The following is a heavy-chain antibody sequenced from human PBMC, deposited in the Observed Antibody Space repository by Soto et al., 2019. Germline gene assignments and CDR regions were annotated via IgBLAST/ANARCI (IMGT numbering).Heavy chain of an antibody. V-gene: IGHV3-64*01. CDR1: GFTLRVYA. Sequence: EVQLAESWGGLAQPGGSRRLSCAASGFTLRVYAKDWVRQASGKGLEYVSGFSSNGVGTYYANSVQGRFTISRDNSKNTVYLQMGSLRPEDMAVYYCARRARPDFYYMDVWGKGTTVTVSS. J-gene: IGHJ6*03. CDR2: FSSNGVGT. CDR3: ARRARPDFYYMDV. D-gene: IGHD6-6*01.